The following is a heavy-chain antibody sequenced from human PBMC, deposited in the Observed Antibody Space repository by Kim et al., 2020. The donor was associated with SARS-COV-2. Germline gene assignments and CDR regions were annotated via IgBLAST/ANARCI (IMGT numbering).Heavy chain of an antibody. Sequence: ASVKVSCKASGYTFTSYDINWVRQATGQGLEWMGWMNPNSGNTGYAQKFQGRVTMTRNTSISTAYMELSSLRSEDTAVDYCARGSRYCSGGSCYPDYWGQGTLVTVSS. CDR3: ARGSRYCSGGSCYPDY. V-gene: IGHV1-8*01. J-gene: IGHJ4*02. D-gene: IGHD2-15*01. CDR2: MNPNSGNT. CDR1: GYTFTSYD.